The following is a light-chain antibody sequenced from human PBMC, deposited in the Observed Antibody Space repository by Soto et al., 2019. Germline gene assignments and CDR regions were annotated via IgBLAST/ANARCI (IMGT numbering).Light chain of an antibody. J-gene: IGLJ3*02. CDR2: VNTDGSH. CDR3: SVWDDSLNGPV. CDR1: SGHSRNA. Sequence: QPVLTQSPSASASLGGSVTLTCALSSGHSRNAIAWHQRQPEKGPRFLMKVNTDGSHTKGDGIPDRFSASGSGAERYLTISSLQPGDEADYFCSVWDDSLNGPVFGGGTKLTVL. V-gene: IGLV4-69*01.